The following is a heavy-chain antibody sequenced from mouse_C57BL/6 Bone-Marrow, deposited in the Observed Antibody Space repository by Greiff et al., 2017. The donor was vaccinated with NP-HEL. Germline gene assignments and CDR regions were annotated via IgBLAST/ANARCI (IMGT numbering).Heavy chain of an antibody. CDR2: INPSSGYT. D-gene: IGHD3-1*01. Sequence: VQLQQSGAELAKPGASVKLSCKASGYTFTSYWMHWVKQRPGQGLEWIGYINPSSGYTNYNQKFKDTATLTADKSSSTAYMQLSSLTSEDSAVYCCARALRGAFGYWGQGTTVTVSS. CDR1: GYTFTSYW. V-gene: IGHV1-7*01. CDR3: ARALRGAFGY. J-gene: IGHJ4*01.